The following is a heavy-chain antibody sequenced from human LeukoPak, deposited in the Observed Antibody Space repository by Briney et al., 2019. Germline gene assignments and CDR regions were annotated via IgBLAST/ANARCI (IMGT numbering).Heavy chain of an antibody. V-gene: IGHV4-59*01. CDR2: IYYSGST. CDR1: GGSISSYY. D-gene: IGHD3-10*01. Sequence: SETLSLTCTVSGGSISSYYWSWIRQPPGKGLEWIGYIYYSGSTNYNPSLKSRVTISVDTSKNQFSLKLSSVTAEDTALYYCAKDMAVRGFLDGMDVWGQGTTVTVSS. J-gene: IGHJ6*02. CDR3: AKDMAVRGFLDGMDV.